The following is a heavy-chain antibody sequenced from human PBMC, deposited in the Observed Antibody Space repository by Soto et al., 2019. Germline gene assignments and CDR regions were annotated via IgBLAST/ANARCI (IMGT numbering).Heavy chain of an antibody. CDR1: GGTFSSYT. D-gene: IGHD2-2*01. V-gene: IGHV1-69*02. Sequence: QVQLVQSGAEVKKPGSSVKVSCKASGGTFSSYTISWVRQAPGQGLECMGRIIPILGMANYAQKFQGRVTITADKSTSTAYMELSSLRSEDTAVYYCARRRHCSSTSCTIALAGNHAFDIWGQGTMVTVSS. J-gene: IGHJ3*02. CDR2: IIPILGMA. CDR3: ARRRHCSSTSCTIALAGNHAFDI.